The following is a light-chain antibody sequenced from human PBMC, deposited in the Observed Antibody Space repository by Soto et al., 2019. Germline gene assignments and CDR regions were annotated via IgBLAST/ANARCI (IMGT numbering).Light chain of an antibody. CDR2: DAS. Sequence: DVQMTQSPSSLSASVGDRVTITCRASQSISSYLNWYQQKPGRAPKRLIYDASNLQSGVPSRFSGSGSGTEFTLTISSLQPEDFATYSCLQHYSYPWSFGQGTKVDIK. CDR1: QSISSY. J-gene: IGKJ1*01. CDR3: LQHYSYPWS. V-gene: IGKV1-17*01.